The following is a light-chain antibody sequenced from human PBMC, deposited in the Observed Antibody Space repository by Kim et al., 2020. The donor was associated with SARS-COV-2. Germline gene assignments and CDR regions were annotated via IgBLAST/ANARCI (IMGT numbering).Light chain of an antibody. Sequence: DIQMTQSPSTLSASVGDRVTISCRASQSVINYLAWYQQKPGKAPKLLIYNASSLDTGVPSRFSGSGSGTEFTLTISSLQSDDFATYYCQQYNSYPRTFGEGTKVDIK. V-gene: IGKV1-5*03. J-gene: IGKJ4*02. CDR1: QSVINY. CDR3: QQYNSYPRT. CDR2: NAS.